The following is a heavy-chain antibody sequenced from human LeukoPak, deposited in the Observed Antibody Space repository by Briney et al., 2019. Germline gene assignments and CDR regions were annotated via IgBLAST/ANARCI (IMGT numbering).Heavy chain of an antibody. J-gene: IGHJ6*03. Sequence: ASVKVSCKASGYTFTSYGISWVRQAPGQGLEWMGWISAYNGNTNYAQKLQGRVTMTTDTSTSTAYMELSSLRSEDTAVYYCARAIDRDATGYYYYMDVWGKGTTVTVSS. V-gene: IGHV1-18*01. D-gene: IGHD3-9*01. CDR2: ISAYNGNT. CDR1: GYTFTSYG. CDR3: ARAIDRDATGYYYYMDV.